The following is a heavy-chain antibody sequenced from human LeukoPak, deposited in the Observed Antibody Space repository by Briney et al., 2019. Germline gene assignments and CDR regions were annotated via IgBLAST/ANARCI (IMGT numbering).Heavy chain of an antibody. D-gene: IGHD6-13*01. CDR3: ARVKGGIAAAGNYFDY. CDR2: IKQGGSEK. V-gene: IGHV3-7*01. Sequence: GGSLRLSCAVSGFTFSNYWMSWVRQAPGKGLEWVANIKQGGSEKYYVDSVKGRFTISRDNSKNTLHLQMNSLRTEDTAVYYCARVKGGIAAAGNYFDYWGQGTLVTVSS. J-gene: IGHJ4*02. CDR1: GFTFSNYW.